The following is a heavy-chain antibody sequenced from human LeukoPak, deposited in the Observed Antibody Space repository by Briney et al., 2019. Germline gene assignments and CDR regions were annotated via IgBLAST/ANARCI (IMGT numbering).Heavy chain of an antibody. V-gene: IGHV3-7*01. CDR1: GFTFSSYW. Sequence: GGSLRLSCAASGFTFSSYWMSWVRQAPGKGLEWVANIKQDGSEKYYVDSVKGRFTISRDNAKNSLYLQMNSLRAEDTAVYYCARHADFWSGYPPRDWFDPWGQGTLVTVSS. CDR2: IKQDGSEK. CDR3: ARHADFWSGYPPRDWFDP. D-gene: IGHD3-3*01. J-gene: IGHJ5*02.